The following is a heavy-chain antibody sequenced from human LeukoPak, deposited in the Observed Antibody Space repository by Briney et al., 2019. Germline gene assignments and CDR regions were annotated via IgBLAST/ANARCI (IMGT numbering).Heavy chain of an antibody. V-gene: IGHV4-34*01. CDR1: GYSITSAYY. J-gene: IGHJ6*03. CDR3: ARRAGSSSWLYYYYYMDV. D-gene: IGHD6-13*01. CDR2: INHSGST. Sequence: SETLSLTCTVSGYSITSAYYWSWIRQPPGKGLEWIGEINHSGSTNYNPSLKSRVTISVDTSKNQFSLKLSSVTAADTAVYYCARRAGSSSWLYYYYYMDVWGKGTTVTISS.